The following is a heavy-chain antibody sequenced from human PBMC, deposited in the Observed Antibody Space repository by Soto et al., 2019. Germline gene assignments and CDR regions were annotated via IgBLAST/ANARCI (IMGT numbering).Heavy chain of an antibody. CDR3: ARHYGSGSYYNEIIPYYYYYYMDV. J-gene: IGHJ6*03. CDR2: IYYSGST. D-gene: IGHD3-10*01. Sequence: SETLSLTCTVSGGSISSYYWSWIRQPPGKGLEWIGYIYYSGSTNYNPSLKSRVTISVDTSKNQYSQKLSSVTAADTAVYYFARHYGSGSYYNEIIPYYYYYYMDVWGKGTTVTVSS. CDR1: GGSISSYY. V-gene: IGHV4-59*08.